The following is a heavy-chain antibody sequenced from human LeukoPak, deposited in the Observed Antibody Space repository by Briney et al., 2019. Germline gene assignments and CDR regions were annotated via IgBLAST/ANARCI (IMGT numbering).Heavy chain of an antibody. V-gene: IGHV4-4*02. CDR3: ASLSH. Sequence: PSETLSLTCAVSNGSINSDNWWTWVRRSPGKGLEWIGEIYHSGSTNYNPSLWGRVTISMDKSKNQFSLNLNSVTAADTAVYYCASLSHWGQGTLVTVSS. J-gene: IGHJ4*02. CDR2: IYHSGST. CDR1: NGSINSDNW.